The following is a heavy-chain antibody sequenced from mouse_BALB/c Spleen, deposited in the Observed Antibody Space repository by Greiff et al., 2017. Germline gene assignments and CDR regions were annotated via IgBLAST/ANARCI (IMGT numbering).Heavy chain of an antibody. V-gene: IGHV1-18*01. J-gene: IGHJ1*01. D-gene: IGHD5-1*01. CDR2: INPNNGGT. CDR3: AGYLLWYLEV. Sequence: VQLQQSGPELVKPGASVKIPCKASGYTFTDYNMDWVKQSHGKSLEWIGDINPNNGGTIYNQKFKGKATLTVDKSSSTAYMELRSLASEDTAVYYCAGYLLWYLEVWGGGTRVTVSA. CDR1: GYTFTDYN.